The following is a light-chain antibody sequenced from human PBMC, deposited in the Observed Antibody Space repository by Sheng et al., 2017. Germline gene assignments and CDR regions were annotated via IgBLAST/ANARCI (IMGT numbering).Light chain of an antibody. CDR1: QSVRSY. J-gene: IGKJ4*01. CDR2: DAS. Sequence: EIVLTQSPATLSLSPGERATLSCRASQSVRSYLAWYQQKPGQAPRLLIYDASNRATGIPGRFSGSGSGTDFTLTISRLEPEDFAIYYCQQRSNWLFGGGTKVEIK. CDR3: QQRSNWL. V-gene: IGKV3-11*01.